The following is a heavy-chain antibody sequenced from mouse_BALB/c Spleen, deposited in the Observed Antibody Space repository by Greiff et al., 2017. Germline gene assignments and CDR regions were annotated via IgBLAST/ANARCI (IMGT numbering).Heavy chain of an antibody. CDR3: ARGGPYGNYFAY. CDR2: ISSGGST. Sequence: DVQLVESGGGLVKPGGSLKLSCAASGFTFSSYAMSWVRQTPEKRLEWVASISSGGSTYYPDSVKGRFTISRDNARNILYLQMSSLRSEDTAMYYCARGGPYGNYFAYWGQGTLVTVSA. V-gene: IGHV5-6-5*01. J-gene: IGHJ3*01. D-gene: IGHD2-1*01. CDR1: GFTFSSYA.